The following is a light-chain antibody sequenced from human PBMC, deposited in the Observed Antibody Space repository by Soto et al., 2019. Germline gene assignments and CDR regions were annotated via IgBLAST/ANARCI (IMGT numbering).Light chain of an antibody. Sequence: DIQMTRSPSTLSASVGDRVTITCRASQSISSWLAWYQQKPGKAPKLLIYKASSLESGVPSRFSGSGSGTEFTLTISSLQPDDFATYYCQQYNSYPITFGQGTKVDIK. CDR1: QSISSW. V-gene: IGKV1-5*03. J-gene: IGKJ1*01. CDR2: KAS. CDR3: QQYNSYPIT.